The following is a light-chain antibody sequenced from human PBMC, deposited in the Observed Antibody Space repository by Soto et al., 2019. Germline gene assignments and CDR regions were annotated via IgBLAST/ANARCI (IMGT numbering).Light chain of an antibody. Sequence: QSALTQPASVSGSPGQSITISCTGTSSDVGGYNYVSWYQQHPGKAPKLMIYEVSNRPSGVSNRFSGSKSGNTASLTISGLQAEDEADYYCSSYTSSSVVVFGGGTNLTVL. J-gene: IGLJ2*01. CDR1: SSDVGGYNY. CDR3: SSYTSSSVVV. V-gene: IGLV2-14*01. CDR2: EVS.